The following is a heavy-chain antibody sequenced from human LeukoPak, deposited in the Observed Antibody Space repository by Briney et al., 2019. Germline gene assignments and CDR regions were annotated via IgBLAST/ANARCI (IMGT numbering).Heavy chain of an antibody. V-gene: IGHV4-4*07. Sequence: PSETLSLTCTASVASLAGYYWSWIRQPAGKGLEWIGRIYISDNARYNPSLKSRVTMSIDTSKKQFSLILRPVTAADTAVYYCARDRDIAADGMEGGDAFDIWGPGTLVTVSP. CDR3: ARDRDIAADGMEGGDAFDI. CDR1: VASLAGYY. J-gene: IGHJ3*02. CDR2: IYISDNA. D-gene: IGHD6-13*01.